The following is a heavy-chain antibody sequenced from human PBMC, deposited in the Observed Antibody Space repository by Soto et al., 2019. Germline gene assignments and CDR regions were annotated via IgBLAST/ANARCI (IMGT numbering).Heavy chain of an antibody. V-gene: IGHV1-69*06. CDR1: GGTFRSYG. Sequence: ASVKVSCKASGGTFRSYGINWVRQAPGQGLEWMGGTVPSYGTANYAQKFQGRLTITADTSTSTAYMELSSLRYEDTAVYYCARSVDVGALYYGMDVWGQGTTVTVSS. D-gene: IGHD1-26*01. CDR3: ARSVDVGALYYGMDV. J-gene: IGHJ6*02. CDR2: TVPSYGTA.